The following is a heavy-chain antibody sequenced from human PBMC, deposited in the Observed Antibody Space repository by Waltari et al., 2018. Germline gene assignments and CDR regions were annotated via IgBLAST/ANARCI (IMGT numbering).Heavy chain of an antibody. CDR1: GHSVNNDFY. CDR3: AEEGNTTAGLFDS. V-gene: IGHV4-38-2*02. Sequence: QVQLRESGPGLVRSSETLSLTCTVSGHSVNNDFYWAWIRQSPGGGLEWIASIYHTASSHYNSSLKSRVSISTDMSTTQFFLTLTHLTAADTAVYYCAEEGNTTAGLFDSWGQGTLVTVSS. D-gene: IGHD6-25*01. J-gene: IGHJ4*02. CDR2: IYHTASS.